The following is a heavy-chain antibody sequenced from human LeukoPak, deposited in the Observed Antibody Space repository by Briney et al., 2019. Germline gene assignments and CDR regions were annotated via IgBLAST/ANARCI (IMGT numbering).Heavy chain of an antibody. J-gene: IGHJ4*02. CDR1: GFPFRSFA. Sequence: GNSLSLLCAVWGFPFRSFAMQWLRPAPGRGRVGVEAISYHGSNTYYADSVKGRFTISRDNSKNTLYLQMNSLRAEDTAVYYCARETGYYDSNGYYSYWGQGTLVTVSS. V-gene: IGHV3-30*04. D-gene: IGHD3-22*01. CDR2: ISYHGSNT. CDR3: ARETGYYDSNGYYSY.